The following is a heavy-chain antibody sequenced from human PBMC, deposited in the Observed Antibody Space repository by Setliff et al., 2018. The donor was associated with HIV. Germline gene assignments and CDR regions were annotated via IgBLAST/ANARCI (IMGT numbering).Heavy chain of an antibody. CDR1: GYSFTSYW. CDR3: AKGEGPFDY. Sequence: GESLKISCKGSGYSFTSYWIGWVRQMPGKGLEWVSSISSSSYYIYYADSVKGRFTISRDNAKNSLFLQMNSLRAEDTAVYYCAKGEGPFDYWGQGTLVTVSS. CDR2: ISSSSYYI. V-gene: IGHV3-21*04. J-gene: IGHJ4*02.